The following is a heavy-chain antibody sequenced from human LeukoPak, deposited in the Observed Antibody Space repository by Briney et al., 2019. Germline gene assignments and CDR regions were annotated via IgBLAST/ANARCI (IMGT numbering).Heavy chain of an antibody. Sequence: ASETLSLTCTVSGGSISNSFWSWIRQSPGKGLEWIAYIYYTGNTKYNPSLKSRVTISVDTSKNQFSLRLTSVTADDTAVYYCARDSGSSPTFDYWGQGTLVTVSS. V-gene: IGHV4-59*01. CDR2: IYYTGNT. CDR3: ARDSGSSPTFDY. D-gene: IGHD1-26*01. CDR1: GGSISNSF. J-gene: IGHJ4*02.